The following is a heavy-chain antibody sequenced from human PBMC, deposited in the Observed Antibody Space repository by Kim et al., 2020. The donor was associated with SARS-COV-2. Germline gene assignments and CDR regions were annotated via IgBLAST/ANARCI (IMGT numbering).Heavy chain of an antibody. CDR2: IHYGRST. V-gene: IGHV4-39*01. CDR1: GGSISSGSYY. Sequence: SETLSLTCAVSGGSISSGSYYWGWIRQPPGKGLEWIGSIHYGRSTYYNPSLKSRVTISVDTSKNQFSLNLNSVTAADTAVYYCVGHYPRVFESWG. CDR3: VGHYPRVFES. J-gene: IGHJ4*01.